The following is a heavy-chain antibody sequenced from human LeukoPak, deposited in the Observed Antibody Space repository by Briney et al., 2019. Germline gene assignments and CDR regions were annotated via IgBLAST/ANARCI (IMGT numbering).Heavy chain of an antibody. CDR1: GITFSNYA. D-gene: IGHD5-18*01. CDR3: AGRVTGYSSGYVY. J-gene: IGHJ4*02. V-gene: IGHV3-23*01. Sequence: PVGSLRLSCVASGITFSNYAVSWVRQAPDKGLDWVSVISGSAHKIRYADSVKGRFTISRDNSENIVYLQMNNLRAEDTAVYYCAGRVTGYSSGYVYWGQGTLVTVSS. CDR2: ISGSAHKI.